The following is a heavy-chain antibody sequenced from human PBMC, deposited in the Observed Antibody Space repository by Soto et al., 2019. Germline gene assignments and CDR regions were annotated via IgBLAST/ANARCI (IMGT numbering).Heavy chain of an antibody. CDR2: ISGSGFKK. CDR3: AKNQGVELVPLATVDWFDP. Sequence: EVVLLESGGGLEQPGGSLRLSCAASGFIFENFGMSWVRQAPGKGREWISAISGSGFKKYYADSVKGRFTISRDNSKSTVYLELNNMSDEDTAVYHCAKNQGVELVPLATVDWFDPWGQGSVVTVSS. V-gene: IGHV3-23*01. J-gene: IGHJ5*02. CDR1: GFIFENFG. D-gene: IGHD1-26*01.